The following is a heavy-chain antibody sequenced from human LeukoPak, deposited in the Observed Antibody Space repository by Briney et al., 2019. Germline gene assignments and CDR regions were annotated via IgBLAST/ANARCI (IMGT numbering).Heavy chain of an antibody. CDR3: ANGRDYYDSSGYYPPDDY. J-gene: IGHJ4*02. V-gene: IGHV3-30*02. CDR2: IRYDGSNK. Sequence: GGSLRLSCAASGFTFSSYGMHWVRQAPGKGLEWVTFIRYDGSNKYYADSVKGRFTISRDNSKNTLYLQMNSLRPEDTAVYYCANGRDYYDSSGYYPPDDYWGQGTLVTVSS. CDR1: GFTFSSYG. D-gene: IGHD3-22*01.